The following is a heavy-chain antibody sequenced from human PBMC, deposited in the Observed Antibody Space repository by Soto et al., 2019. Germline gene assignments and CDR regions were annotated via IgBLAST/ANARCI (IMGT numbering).Heavy chain of an antibody. V-gene: IGHV4-31*03. J-gene: IGHJ6*02. Sequence: QVQLQESGPGLVKPSQTLSLTCTVSGGSISSGGYYWSWIRQPPGKGLEWIGYIYSSGSTYYNPSIESRVTISVGTTKNQFSLRLRSVTAADTAGDYCARQVCNRFGERYGMNVWGQGTKVTVSS. CDR2: IYSSGST. CDR3: ARQVCNRFGERYGMNV. CDR1: GGSISSGGYY. D-gene: IGHD3-10*01.